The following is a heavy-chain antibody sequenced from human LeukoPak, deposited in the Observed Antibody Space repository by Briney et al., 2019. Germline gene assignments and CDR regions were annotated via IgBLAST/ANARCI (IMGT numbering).Heavy chain of an antibody. CDR3: AKEIAVAGTYYYYGMDV. CDR2: ISGSGGST. Sequence: RGSLRLSCAASGFTFSSYAMSWVRQAPGKGLEWVSAISGSGGSTYYADSVKGRFTISRDDSKNTLYLQMNSLRAEDTAVYYCAKEIAVAGTYYYYGMDVWGQGTTVTVSS. J-gene: IGHJ6*02. D-gene: IGHD6-19*01. V-gene: IGHV3-23*01. CDR1: GFTFSSYA.